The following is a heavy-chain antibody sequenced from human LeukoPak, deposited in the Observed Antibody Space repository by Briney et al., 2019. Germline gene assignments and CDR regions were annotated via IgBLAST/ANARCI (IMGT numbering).Heavy chain of an antibody. CDR3: ARGSPAATYCGGDCYPEGAFDI. CDR2: IYHSGST. Sequence: GSLRLSCAASGFTFSSYSMNWVRQAPGKGREWIGEIYHSGSTNYNPSLKSRVTISVDKSKNQFSLKLSSVTAADTAVYYCARGSPAATYCGGDCYPEGAFDIWGQGTMVTVSS. J-gene: IGHJ3*02. CDR1: GFTFSSYSM. V-gene: IGHV4-4*02. D-gene: IGHD2-21*02.